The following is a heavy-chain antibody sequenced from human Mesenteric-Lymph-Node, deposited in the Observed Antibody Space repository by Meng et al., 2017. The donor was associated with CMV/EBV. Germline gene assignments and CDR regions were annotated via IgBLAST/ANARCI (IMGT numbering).Heavy chain of an antibody. V-gene: IGHV1-46*01. Sequence: ASVKVSCKASGYTFSNYHIHWVRQAPGQGLEWMGIINPSGGSTSYAQKFKGRVTMTRDTSTSTVYMELSSLRSEDTAVYYCAREGAGGYDSSGYYPDYWGQGTLVTVSS. CDR3: AREGAGGYDSSGYYPDY. J-gene: IGHJ4*02. CDR1: GYTFSNYH. D-gene: IGHD3-22*01. CDR2: INPSGGST.